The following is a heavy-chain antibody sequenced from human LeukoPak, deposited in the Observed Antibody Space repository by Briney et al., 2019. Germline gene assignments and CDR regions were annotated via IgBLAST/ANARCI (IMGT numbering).Heavy chain of an antibody. CDR2: IFHSGST. CDR1: GGSVSNYY. D-gene: IGHD6-13*01. CDR3: ARVRIAAAYDAFDI. V-gene: IGHV4-4*09. Sequence: SETLSLTCTVSGGSVSNYYWSWIRQPPGKGLEWIGYIFHSGSTNYNPSLKSRVSMSVDTSENQISLKLSSVTAADTAVYYCARVRIAAAYDAFDIWGQGTMVTVSS. J-gene: IGHJ3*02.